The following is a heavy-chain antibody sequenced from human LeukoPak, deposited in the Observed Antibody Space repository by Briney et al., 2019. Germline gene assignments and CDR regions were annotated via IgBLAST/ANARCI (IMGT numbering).Heavy chain of an antibody. CDR3: ARGPVNYYYYYYMDV. V-gene: IGHV1-8*03. J-gene: IGHJ6*03. CDR2: MNPNSGNT. Sequence: ASVKVSCKASGYTFTSYGISWVRQAPGQGLEWMGWMNPNSGNTGYAQKFQGRVTITRNTSISTAYMELSSLRSEDTAVYYCARGPVNYYYYYYMDVWGKGTTVTVSS. CDR1: GYTFTSYG.